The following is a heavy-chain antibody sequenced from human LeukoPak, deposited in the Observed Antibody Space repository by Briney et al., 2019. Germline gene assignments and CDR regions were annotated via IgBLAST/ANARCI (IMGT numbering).Heavy chain of an antibody. CDR3: ARDLVCTMNCKDS. Sequence: GASVKVSCKASGGTFSSYAISWVRQAPGQGLEWTGRIIPILGIANYAQKFQGRVTITADKSPSTAYMELSSLTSEDTAVYFCARDLVCTMNCKDSWGQGTLVNVSS. J-gene: IGHJ4*02. CDR1: GGTFSSYA. D-gene: IGHD3/OR15-3a*01. CDR2: IIPILGIA. V-gene: IGHV1-69*04.